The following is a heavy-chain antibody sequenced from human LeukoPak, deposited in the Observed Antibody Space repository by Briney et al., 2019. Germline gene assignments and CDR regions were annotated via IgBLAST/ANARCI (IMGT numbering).Heavy chain of an antibody. Sequence: GGSLRLSCAASGFTVSNNYMSWVRQAPGKGLEWVSVIYSGGSTYYADSVKGRFTISRDNSKNTLYLQMNNLRAEDTALYYCAKNQGQWLVPVDYWGQGTLVTVSS. D-gene: IGHD6-19*01. CDR2: IYSGGST. V-gene: IGHV3-53*01. CDR1: GFTVSNNY. CDR3: AKNQGQWLVPVDY. J-gene: IGHJ4*02.